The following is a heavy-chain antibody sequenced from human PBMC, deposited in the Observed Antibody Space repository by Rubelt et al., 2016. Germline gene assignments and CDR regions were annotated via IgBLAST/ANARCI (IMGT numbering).Heavy chain of an antibody. CDR1: GFTFTTYA. CDR2: IYGDGNT. J-gene: IGHJ4*02. D-gene: IGHD6-19*01. Sequence: EVQLVESGGALVQPGGSLILSCAASGFTFTTYAMSWVRQAPGKGLEWVSVIYGDGNTYYADSVKGRFTISRDNFENTLYLQKNSLRAEDTAVYYCARDGSGSIYWGQGALVTVSS. CDR3: ARDGSGSIY. V-gene: IGHV3-66*02.